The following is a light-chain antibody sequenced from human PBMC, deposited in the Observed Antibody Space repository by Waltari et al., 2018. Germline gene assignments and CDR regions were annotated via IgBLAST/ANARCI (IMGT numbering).Light chain of an antibody. CDR1: SSYVGGYYS. CDR2: DVA. CDR3: SSYTTRSILL. J-gene: IGLJ2*01. Sequence: QSALTQPVSASGSPGHAFTISCSGTSSYVGGYYSVAWYQQHPNKAPKVIIYDVANRPFGVSNRFSGSKSGSTASLTISGLQTEDEAYYYCSSYTTRSILLFGGGTKVTVL. V-gene: IGLV2-14*03.